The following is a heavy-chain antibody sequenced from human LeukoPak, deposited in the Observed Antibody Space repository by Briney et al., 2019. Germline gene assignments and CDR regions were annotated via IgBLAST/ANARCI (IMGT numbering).Heavy chain of an antibody. D-gene: IGHD3-16*02. Sequence: SETLSLICTVSGDSISSSSYYWGWIRQPPGKGLEWIGSIHYGGSTYYNPSLKSRVTISVDTSKNQFSLKLTSVTAADTAVYYCARQLDDYVWRTYHHAPWGHVALVTVSS. J-gene: IGHJ5*02. CDR1: GDSISSSSYY. CDR2: IHYGGST. CDR3: ARQLDDYVWRTYHHAP. V-gene: IGHV4-39*01.